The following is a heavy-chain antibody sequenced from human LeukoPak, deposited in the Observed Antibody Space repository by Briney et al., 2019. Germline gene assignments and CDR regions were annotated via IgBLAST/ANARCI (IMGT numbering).Heavy chain of an antibody. CDR2: ISYDGSNK. Sequence: GGSLRLSCAASGFTFSSYAMHWVRQAPGKGLEWVAVISYDGSNKYYADSAKGRFTISRDNSKNTLYLQMNSLRAEDTAVYYCARDSSGWPYFDYWGQGTLVTVSS. J-gene: IGHJ4*02. CDR3: ARDSSGWPYFDY. CDR1: GFTFSSYA. V-gene: IGHV3-30*04. D-gene: IGHD6-19*01.